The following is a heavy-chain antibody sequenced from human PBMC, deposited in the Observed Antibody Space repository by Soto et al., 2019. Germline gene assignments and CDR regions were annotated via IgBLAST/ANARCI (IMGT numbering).Heavy chain of an antibody. CDR3: ARVGIRRGYSYGYGGVHVFDY. V-gene: IGHV4-34*01. D-gene: IGHD5-18*01. Sequence: QVQLQQWGAGLLKPSETLSLTCAVYGGSFSGYYWSWIRQPPGKGLEWIGEINHSGSTNYNPSLKSRVTISVDTSKNQFSLKLSSVTAADTAVYYCARVGIRRGYSYGYGGVHVFDYWGQGTLVTVSS. CDR1: GGSFSGYY. J-gene: IGHJ4*02. CDR2: INHSGST.